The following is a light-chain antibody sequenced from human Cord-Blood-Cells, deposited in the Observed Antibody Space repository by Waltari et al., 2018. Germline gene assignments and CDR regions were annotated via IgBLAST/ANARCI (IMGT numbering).Light chain of an antibody. CDR2: AAS. V-gene: IGKV1-39*01. CDR1: QSISCY. Sequence: DLQMTPSPSSLSASVGDRVTITCRASQSISCYLNRYQQKPGKAPKLLIYAASSLQSGVPSRFSGSGSGTEFTLTISNLQPEDFATDYCQQHYSTPGTFGQRATAEIK. CDR3: QQHYSTPGT. J-gene: IGKJ1*01.